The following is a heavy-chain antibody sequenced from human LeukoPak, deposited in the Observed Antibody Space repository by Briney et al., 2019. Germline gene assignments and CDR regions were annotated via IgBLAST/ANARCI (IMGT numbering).Heavy chain of an antibody. J-gene: IGHJ3*01. CDR1: GGSIRSGDYY. CDR3: AREQQFRDAFDV. V-gene: IGHV4-31*03. CDR2: IYYSGST. D-gene: IGHD6-13*01. Sequence: PSQTLSLTCTVSGGSIRSGDYYWSWLRQHPGKGLEWIGCIYYSGSTFYNSSLKSRLSISVDTSKNQFSLKLSSVTAADTAMYYCAREQQFRDAFDVWGQGTMVTVSS.